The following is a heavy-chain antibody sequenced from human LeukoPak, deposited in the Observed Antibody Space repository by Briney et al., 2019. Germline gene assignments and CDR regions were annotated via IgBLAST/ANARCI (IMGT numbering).Heavy chain of an antibody. CDR2: INHSGST. V-gene: IGHV4-34*01. CDR1: GGSFSGYY. CDR3: ARVPPTVTTTNYYYYYYMDV. J-gene: IGHJ6*03. Sequence: PSETLSLTCAVYGGSFSGYYWSWIRQPPGKGLEWIGEINHSGSTNYNPSLKSRVTISVDTSKNQFSLKLSSVTAADTAVYYCARVPPTVTTTNYYYYYYMDVWGKGTTVTVSS. D-gene: IGHD4-17*01.